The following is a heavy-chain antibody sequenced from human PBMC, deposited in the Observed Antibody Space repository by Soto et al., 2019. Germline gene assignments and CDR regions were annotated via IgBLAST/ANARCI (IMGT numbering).Heavy chain of an antibody. CDR1: GYSFTSYW. Sequence: PGESLKISCKGSGYSFTSYWIGWVRQMPGKGLEWMGIIHPGDSDTRYSPSFQGQVTISADKSISTAYLQWISLKASDTAMYYCVSPWGSSSGGMDVWGQGTTVTVSS. J-gene: IGHJ6*02. CDR3: VSPWGSSSGGMDV. V-gene: IGHV5-51*03. CDR2: IHPGDSDT. D-gene: IGHD3-10*01.